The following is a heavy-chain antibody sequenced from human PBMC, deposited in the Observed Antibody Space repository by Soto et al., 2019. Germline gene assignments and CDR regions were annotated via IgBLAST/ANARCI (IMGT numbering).Heavy chain of an antibody. CDR1: GYTFTSYD. CDR2: MNPNSGNT. CDR3: AREMASNYYYYGMGV. J-gene: IGHJ6*02. Sequence: ASVKVSCKASGYTFTSYDINWVRQATGQGLEWMGWMNPNSGNTGYEQKFQGRVTMTRNTSTNTAYMELSSLKSEDTAVYFCAREMASNYYYYGMGVWGQGTTVTVSS. V-gene: IGHV1-8*01. D-gene: IGHD5-12*01.